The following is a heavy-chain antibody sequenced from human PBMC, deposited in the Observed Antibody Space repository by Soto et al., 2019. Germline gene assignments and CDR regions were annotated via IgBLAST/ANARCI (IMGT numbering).Heavy chain of an antibody. D-gene: IGHD6-6*01. Sequence: QVQLVQSGAEVKKPGSSVKVSCKASGGSFSSYAISWVRQAPGQGLEWMGGLIPIFGTANYAQKFQGRVTVTADESTSKAYMELGSLRSEDTAVYYCARADSSSSWIAGGMGVWGQGTTVTVSS. V-gene: IGHV1-69*01. CDR2: LIPIFGTA. CDR3: ARADSSSSWIAGGMGV. CDR1: GGSFSSYA. J-gene: IGHJ6*02.